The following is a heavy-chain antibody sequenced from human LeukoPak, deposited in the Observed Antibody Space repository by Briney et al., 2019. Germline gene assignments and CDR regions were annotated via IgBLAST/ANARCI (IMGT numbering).Heavy chain of an antibody. CDR2: IYYSGST. V-gene: IGHV4-59*01. CDR3: ARDVGLNWFDP. J-gene: IGHJ5*02. CDR1: GGSISSYY. Sequence: SETLSLTCTVSGGSISSYYWSWIRQPPGKGLEWIGYIYYSGSTNYNPSLKSRVTISVDTSKNQFSLKLSSVPAADTAVYYCARDVGLNWFDPWGQGTLVTVSS.